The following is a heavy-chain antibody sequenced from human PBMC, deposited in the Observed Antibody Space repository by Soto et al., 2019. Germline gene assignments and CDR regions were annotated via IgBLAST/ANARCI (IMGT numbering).Heavy chain of an antibody. Sequence: SVKVSCKASGGTFSSYTISWVRQAPGQGLEWMGRIIPILGIANYAQKFQGRVTITADKSTSTAYMELSSLRSEDTAVYYCARGETETTNYYYSYLAFWGKGTTVPVSS. D-gene: IGHD1-7*01. CDR2: IIPILGIA. V-gene: IGHV1-69*02. CDR3: ARGETETTNYYYSYLAF. J-gene: IGHJ6*03. CDR1: GGTFSSYT.